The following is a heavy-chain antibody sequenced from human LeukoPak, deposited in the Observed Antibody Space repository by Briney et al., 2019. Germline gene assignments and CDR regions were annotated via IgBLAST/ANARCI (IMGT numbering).Heavy chain of an antibody. D-gene: IGHD6-19*01. J-gene: IGHJ6*03. Sequence: ASVKVSCKASGHTFTGYSIQWVRPAPGQGLEWMGWINPDSGGTNYAQNFQGRVTLTRDTSNSTAYVELSRLRSDDTAVYYCASATGVEVAGTTYYYFYYMNVWGEGTTVTVSS. CDR1: GHTFTGYS. CDR2: INPDSGGT. CDR3: ASATGVEVAGTTYYYFYYMNV. V-gene: IGHV1-2*02.